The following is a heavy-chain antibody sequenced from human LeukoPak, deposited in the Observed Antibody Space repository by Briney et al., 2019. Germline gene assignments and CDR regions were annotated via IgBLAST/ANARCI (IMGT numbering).Heavy chain of an antibody. Sequence: GGSLRFSCAASGFTFSSYAMHWVRQAPGKGLEWVAVISYDGSNKYYADSVKGRFTISRDNSKNTLYLQMNSLRAEDTAVYYCARAVVVVAARLDYWGQGTLVTVSS. D-gene: IGHD2-15*01. CDR3: ARAVVVVAARLDY. V-gene: IGHV3-30-3*01. J-gene: IGHJ4*02. CDR2: ISYDGSNK. CDR1: GFTFSSYA.